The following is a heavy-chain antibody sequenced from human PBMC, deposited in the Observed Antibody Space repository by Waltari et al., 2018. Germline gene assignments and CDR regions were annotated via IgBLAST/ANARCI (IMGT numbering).Heavy chain of an antibody. Sequence: EVQLLESGGGLVQPGGSLRLSCAASGFTFSSYAMSWVRQAPGKGLEWVSSISGSGGSTYYADSVKGRFTISRDNSKNTLYLQMNSLRAEDTAVYYCAKDQAYSSSSASNWGQGTLVTVSS. J-gene: IGHJ4*02. CDR3: AKDQAYSSSSASN. V-gene: IGHV3-23*01. CDR2: ISGSGGST. D-gene: IGHD6-6*01. CDR1: GFTFSSYA.